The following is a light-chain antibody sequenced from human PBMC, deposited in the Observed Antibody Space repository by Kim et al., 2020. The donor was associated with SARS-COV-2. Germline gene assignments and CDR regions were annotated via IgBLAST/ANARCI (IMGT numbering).Light chain of an antibody. CDR2: DVS. J-gene: IGLJ1*01. CDR3: SSYTSSLYV. V-gene: IGLV2-14*03. Sequence: QSALTQPASVSGSPGRSITISCTGTSSDVGAYNYVSWYQQHPGKAPKLMMYDVSNRPLGVSNRFSGSKSGNTASLTISGLQAEDEADYYCSSYTSSLYVFGTGTKSPS. CDR1: SSDVGAYNY.